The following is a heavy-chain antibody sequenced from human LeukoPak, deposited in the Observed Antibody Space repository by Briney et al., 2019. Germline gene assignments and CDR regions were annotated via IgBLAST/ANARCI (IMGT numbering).Heavy chain of an antibody. CDR2: INHSGST. D-gene: IGHD3-10*01. V-gene: IGHV4-34*01. J-gene: IGHJ1*01. CDR1: GGSFSGYY. Sequence: SETLSLTCAVYGGSFSGYYWSWIRQPPGKGLEWIGEINHSGSTNYNPSLKSRVTISVDTSKNQFSLKLSSVTAADTAVYYCAGRRGSGSYSQKYFQHWGQGTLVTVSS. CDR3: AGRRGSGSYSQKYFQH.